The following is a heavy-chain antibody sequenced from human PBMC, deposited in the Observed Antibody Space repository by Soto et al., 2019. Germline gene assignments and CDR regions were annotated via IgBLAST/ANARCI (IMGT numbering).Heavy chain of an antibody. J-gene: IGHJ3*02. Sequence: EVQLLESGGGLVQPGGSLRISCAASGFTFSTYSMTWVRQAPGKGLEWVSTISGSGGSTYYIDSVKGRFTISKDNSNNTLNIHMNSLRGEDTAVYYCAKDWTSIWGQGTMVAVSS. CDR1: GFTFSTYS. CDR3: AKDWTSI. D-gene: IGHD3-3*01. V-gene: IGHV3-23*01. CDR2: ISGSGGST.